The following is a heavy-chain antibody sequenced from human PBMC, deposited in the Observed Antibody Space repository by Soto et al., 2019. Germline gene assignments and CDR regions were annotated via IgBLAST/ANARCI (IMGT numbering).Heavy chain of an antibody. CDR2: IVPMLGTP. V-gene: IGHV1-69*01. CDR1: GGTFDNFI. D-gene: IGHD1-26*01. CDR3: ASNGTYSSSLSQYSGMDV. Sequence: VQLVQSGAEVKEPGSSVRVSCKASGGTFDNFIMNWVRQTPGRGLEWMGGIVPMLGTPTYAEKFKGRVTISATGSTSTMYMEVTSLRSEDTAIYYCASNGTYSSSLSQYSGMDVWGQGTTVTVSS. J-gene: IGHJ6*02.